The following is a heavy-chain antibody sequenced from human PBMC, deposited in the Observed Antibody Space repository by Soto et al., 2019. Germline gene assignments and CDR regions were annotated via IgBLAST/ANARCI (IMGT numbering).Heavy chain of an antibody. CDR2: IYYSGST. Sequence: QLQLQESGPGLVKPSETLSLTCTVSGGSISSSSYYWGWIRQPPGKGLEWIGSIYYSGSTYYNPSLKRRVTIFVDTSKNQCSLKLSSVTAADTAVYYCARRGSGSYSDYWGQGTLVTVSS. CDR1: GGSISSSSYY. J-gene: IGHJ4*02. V-gene: IGHV4-39*01. CDR3: ARRGSGSYSDY. D-gene: IGHD3-10*01.